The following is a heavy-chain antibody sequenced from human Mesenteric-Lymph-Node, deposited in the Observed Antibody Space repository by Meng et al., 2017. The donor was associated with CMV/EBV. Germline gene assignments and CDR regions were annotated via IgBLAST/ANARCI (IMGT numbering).Heavy chain of an antibody. D-gene: IGHD4-11*01. CDR2: INPNSGGT. J-gene: IGHJ6*02. CDR3: ARAGKDDYTYNYYGMDV. CDR1: GYTFTGYY. V-gene: IGHV1-2*02. Sequence: ASVKVSCKTSGYTFTGYYMHWVRQAPGQGLEWMGWINPNSGGTNYAQKFQGRVTITADKSTSTAYMELSSLRSEDTAVYYCARAGKDDYTYNYYGMDVWGQGTTVTVSS.